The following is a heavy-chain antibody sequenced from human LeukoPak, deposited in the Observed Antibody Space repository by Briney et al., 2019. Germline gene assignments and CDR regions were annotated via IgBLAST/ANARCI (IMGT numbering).Heavy chain of an antibody. Sequence: SETLSLTCTVSGGSISSYYWSWIRQPPGKGLEWIGYIYYSGSTNYNPSLKSRVTISVDTSKNQFSLKLSSVTAADTAVYYCARELYYDYVRGSYRSLYNWLDPWGQGTLVTVSS. D-gene: IGHD3-16*02. J-gene: IGHJ5*02. CDR2: IYYSGST. CDR1: GGSISSYY. CDR3: ARELYYDYVRGSYRSLYNWLDP. V-gene: IGHV4-59*01.